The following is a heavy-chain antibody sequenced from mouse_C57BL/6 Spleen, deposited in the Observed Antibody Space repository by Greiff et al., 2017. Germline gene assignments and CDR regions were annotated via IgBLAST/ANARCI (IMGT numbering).Heavy chain of an antibody. J-gene: IGHJ4*01. CDR2: IRNKANNHAT. D-gene: IGHD1-1*01. CDR1: GFTFSDAW. V-gene: IGHV6-6*01. Sequence: EVHLVESGGGLVQPGGSMKLSCAASGFTFSDAWMDWVRQSPEKGLEWVAEIRNKANNHATYYAESVKGRFTISRDDSKSSVYLQMNSLRAEDTGIYYCTHGSSFYAMDYWGQGTSVTVSS. CDR3: THGSSFYAMDY.